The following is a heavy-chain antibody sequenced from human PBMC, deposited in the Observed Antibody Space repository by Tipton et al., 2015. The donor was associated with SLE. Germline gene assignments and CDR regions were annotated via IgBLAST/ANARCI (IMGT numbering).Heavy chain of an antibody. J-gene: IGHJ4*02. CDR3: ARDTGNPPNYFDY. CDR1: GGSINSYY. CDR2: IFYSGST. V-gene: IGHV4-59*08. Sequence: TLSLTCSVSGGSINSYYWNWIRQPPGKGLEWIGYIFYSGSTNYNPSLRSRVTMAVDTSKNQFSLKVTSVTASDTAVYYCARDTGNPPNYFDYWGQGILVTVSS. D-gene: IGHD5-18*01.